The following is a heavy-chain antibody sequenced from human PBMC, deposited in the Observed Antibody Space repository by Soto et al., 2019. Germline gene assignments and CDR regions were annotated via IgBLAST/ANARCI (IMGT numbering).Heavy chain of an antibody. V-gene: IGHV1-69*01. CDR1: GGNFSTHA. Sequence: QVQLVQSGAEVKKPGSSVKVSCKASGGNFSTHAISWVRQAPGQGLVWMGGIIPMFNTTISAQKFQGRVTSTADEYTSTAYMELGSLRSLETSVYYCARDAYERGSLDYWGQGTLVTVS. CDR3: ARDAYERGSLDY. CDR2: IIPMFNTT. J-gene: IGHJ4*02. D-gene: IGHD3-16*01.